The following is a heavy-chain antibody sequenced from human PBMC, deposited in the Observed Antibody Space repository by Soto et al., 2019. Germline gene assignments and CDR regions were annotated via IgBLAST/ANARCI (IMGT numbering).Heavy chain of an antibody. CDR2: INPSGGST. V-gene: IGHV1-46*01. CDR3: AGASDSPYDSSGYYPI. CDR1: GYTFTSYY. J-gene: IGHJ4*02. D-gene: IGHD3-22*01. Sequence: ASVKVSCKASGYTFTSYYMHWVRQAPGQGLEWMGIINPSGGSTSYAQKFQGRVTMTRDTSTSTVYMELSSLRSEDTAVYYCAGASDSPYDSSGYYPIWGQGTLVTV.